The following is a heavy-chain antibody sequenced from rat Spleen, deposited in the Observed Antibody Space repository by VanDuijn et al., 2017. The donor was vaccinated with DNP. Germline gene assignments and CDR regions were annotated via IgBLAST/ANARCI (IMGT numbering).Heavy chain of an antibody. CDR2: ITNSGGTT. CDR1: GFTFSNYD. D-gene: IGHD1-1*01. V-gene: IGHV5-25*01. CDR3: TTGLYSGGSYWYFDF. Sequence: EVQLVESGGGLVQPGRSMKLSCAASGFTFSNYDMAWVRQAPTKGLEWVASITNSGGTTYYRDSVKGRFTISRDNAKSTLYLQMDSLRSEDTATYYCTTGLYSGGSYWYFDFWGPGTMVTVSS. J-gene: IGHJ1*01.